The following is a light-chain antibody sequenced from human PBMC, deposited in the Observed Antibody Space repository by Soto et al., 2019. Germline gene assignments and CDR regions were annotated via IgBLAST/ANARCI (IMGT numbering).Light chain of an antibody. V-gene: IGKV3-11*01. J-gene: IGKJ1*01. Sequence: EIVLTQSPATLSLSPGERATLSCRASQSVSSYLAWYQQKPGQAPRLLIYDASNRANGIPARFSGSGSGTDFTLTISSLEPEDFAVYYCQQRSNWPSGTFGQGTKVEIK. CDR1: QSVSSY. CDR3: QQRSNWPSGT. CDR2: DAS.